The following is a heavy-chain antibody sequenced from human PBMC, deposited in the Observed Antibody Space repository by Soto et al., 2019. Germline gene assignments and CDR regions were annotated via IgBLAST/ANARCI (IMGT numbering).Heavy chain of an antibody. Sequence: QLQLQESGPGLVKPSETLSLTCTVSGGSISSSSYYWGWIRQPPGKGLEWIGSIYYSGSTYYNPSLKSRVTISVDKSKNQFSLKLNPVTAAATAVYYCARLEGLATISYYFDYWGQGTLVTVSS. D-gene: IGHD3-9*01. CDR2: IYYSGST. CDR3: ARLEGLATISYYFDY. V-gene: IGHV4-39*01. CDR1: GGSISSSSYY. J-gene: IGHJ4*02.